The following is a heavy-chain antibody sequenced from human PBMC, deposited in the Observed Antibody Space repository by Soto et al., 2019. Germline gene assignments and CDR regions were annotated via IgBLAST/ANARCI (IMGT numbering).Heavy chain of an antibody. J-gene: IGHJ6*02. CDR2: ISAAGDP. CDR1: GFTFRNYD. V-gene: IGHV3-13*05. CDR3: ARTDRDFYGMDV. Sequence: EVQLVESGGGLVQPGGSLRLSCEASGFTFRNYDMHWVRQGTGKGLEWVSGISAAGDPDYADSVEGRFTISRANAQNSFFLQMNSLRVGDTAVYYCARTDRDFYGMDVWGQWTTVIVSS.